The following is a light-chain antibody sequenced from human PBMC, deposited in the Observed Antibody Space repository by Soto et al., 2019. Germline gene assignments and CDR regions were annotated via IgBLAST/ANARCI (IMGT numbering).Light chain of an antibody. V-gene: IGKV3-15*01. CDR2: DAF. J-gene: IGKJ4*02. Sequence: EKVMTQSPATLSVSPGERATLSCRASETVKNRLAWYQQKPGQAPRLLIYDAFTRTTGIAARFSGSASGTEFTLTIIRLQSEDFAVYYCQQYDDWSLTLRGGTKLEIK. CDR1: ETVKNR. CDR3: QQYDDWSLT.